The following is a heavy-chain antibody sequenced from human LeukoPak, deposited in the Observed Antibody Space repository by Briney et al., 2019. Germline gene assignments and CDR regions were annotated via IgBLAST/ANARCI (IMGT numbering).Heavy chain of an antibody. CDR3: ARGLWEDTAMVRFEFDY. CDR2: INHSGST. J-gene: IGHJ4*02. V-gene: IGHV4-34*01. CDR1: GGSFSGYY. D-gene: IGHD5-18*01. Sequence: MASETLSLTCAVYGGSFSGYYWSWIRQPPGKGLEWIGEINHSGSTNYNPSLKSRVTISVDTSKNQFSLKLSSVTAADTAVYYCARGLWEDTAMVRFEFDYWGQGTLVTVSS.